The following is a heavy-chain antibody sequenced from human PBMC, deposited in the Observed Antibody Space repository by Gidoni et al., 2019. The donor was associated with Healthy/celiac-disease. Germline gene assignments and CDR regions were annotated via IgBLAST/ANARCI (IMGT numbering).Heavy chain of an antibody. Sequence: QVQLVESGGGVVQPGRSLRLSCAASGFTLSSHGMHWVRQAPGKGLEWVAVISYDGSNKYYADAVKGRFTISRDNSKNTLYLQMNSLRAEDTAVYYCAKEGGSGSYFLYYYYGMDVWGQGTTVTVSS. CDR1: GFTLSSHG. D-gene: IGHD1-26*01. V-gene: IGHV3-30*18. CDR2: ISYDGSNK. J-gene: IGHJ6*02. CDR3: AKEGGSGSYFLYYYYGMDV.